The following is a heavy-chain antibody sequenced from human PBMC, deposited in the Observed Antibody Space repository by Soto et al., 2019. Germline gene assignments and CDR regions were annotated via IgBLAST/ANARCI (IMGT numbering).Heavy chain of an antibody. Sequence: GGSLRLSWAASGCTFSSYGVTWVRQAPGKGLEWVSFSSATGAGTYYADSVKGRFTISRDNSKNTLYLQMTSLRADDTAVYYCAKDRRAGGNYGFYSDFWGQGALVTVSS. CDR1: GCTFSSYG. CDR3: AKDRRAGGNYGFYSDF. V-gene: IGHV3-23*01. CDR2: SSATGAGT. J-gene: IGHJ4*02. D-gene: IGHD1-7*01.